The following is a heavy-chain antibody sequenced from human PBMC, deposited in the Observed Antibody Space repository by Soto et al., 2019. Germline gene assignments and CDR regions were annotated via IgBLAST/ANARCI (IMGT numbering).Heavy chain of an antibody. Sequence: PSETLSLTCTVSGGSISSGGYYWSWIRQPPGKGLEWIGYIYYSGSTNYNPSLKSRVTISVDTSKNQFSLKLSSVTAADTAVYYCARGGPDGYYFDYWGQGTLVTVSS. CDR2: IYYSGST. D-gene: IGHD5-12*01. J-gene: IGHJ4*02. V-gene: IGHV4-61*08. CDR3: ARGGPDGYYFDY. CDR1: GGSISSGGYY.